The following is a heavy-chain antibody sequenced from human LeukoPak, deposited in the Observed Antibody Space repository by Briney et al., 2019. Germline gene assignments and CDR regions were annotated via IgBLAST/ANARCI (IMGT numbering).Heavy chain of an antibody. J-gene: IGHJ5*02. D-gene: IGHD2-15*01. CDR3: ARGAATGFDP. Sequence: GGSLRLSCAASGFTFSTNDMHWVRHATGKGLEWVSGIGTVDDTYYAGSVKGRFTISRENVKNSVYLQMNSLRAGDTAVYYCARGAATGFDPWGQGTLVIVSS. CDR1: GFTFSTND. V-gene: IGHV3-13*01. CDR2: IGTVDDT.